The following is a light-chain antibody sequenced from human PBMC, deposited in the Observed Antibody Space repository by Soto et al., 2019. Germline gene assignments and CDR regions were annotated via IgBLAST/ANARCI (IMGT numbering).Light chain of an antibody. J-gene: IGKJ1*01. CDR3: QQYKTYPTWT. V-gene: IGKV1-5*03. CDR1: QIISSY. Sequence: DIQMTQSPSTLSASVGDRVTITCRASQIISSYLAWYQQKPGKAPKLLISKASSLESGVPSRFSGSGSGTQFTLTISSLQPDDFATYHCQQYKTYPTWTFGQGTKVEMK. CDR2: KAS.